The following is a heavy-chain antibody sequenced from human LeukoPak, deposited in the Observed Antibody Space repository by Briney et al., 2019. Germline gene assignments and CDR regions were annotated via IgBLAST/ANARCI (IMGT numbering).Heavy chain of an antibody. CDR2: ISGSGGST. D-gene: IGHD4-17*01. CDR1: GFTFSSYA. J-gene: IGHJ4*02. CDR3: ASTPDYGDPSSYYFDY. V-gene: IGHV3-23*01. Sequence: AGGSLRLSCAASGFTFSSYAMSWVRQAPGKGLEWVSAISGSGGSTYYADSVKGRFTISRDNSKNTLYLQMNSLRAEDTAVYYCASTPDYGDPSSYYFDYWGQGTLVTVSS.